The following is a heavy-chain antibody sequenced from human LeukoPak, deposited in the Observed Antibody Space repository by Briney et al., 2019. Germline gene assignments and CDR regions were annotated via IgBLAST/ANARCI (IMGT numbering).Heavy chain of an antibody. Sequence: GGSLRLSCAASGFSFSTHSLTWVRQAPGKGLQWVATIDHDGSEKDYVDSVKGRFTISRDNAENALYLQLNSLRAEDTAIYYCARGSGWLDYWGQGTLVTVSS. V-gene: IGHV3-7*03. J-gene: IGHJ4*02. CDR1: GFSFSTHS. D-gene: IGHD6-19*01. CDR3: ARGSGWLDY. CDR2: IDHDGSEK.